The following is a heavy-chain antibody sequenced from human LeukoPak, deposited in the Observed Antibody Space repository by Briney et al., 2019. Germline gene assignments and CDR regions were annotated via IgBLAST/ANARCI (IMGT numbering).Heavy chain of an antibody. CDR2: ISSSSSYI. V-gene: IGHV3-21*01. CDR3: ARVANYYGSGSPVGY. Sequence: GGSLRLSCAASGFTFSSYAMSWVRQAPGKGLEWVSSISSSSSYIYYADSVKGRFTISRDNAKNSLYLQMNSLRAEDTAVYYCARVANYYGSGSPVGYWGQGTPVTVSS. CDR1: GFTFSSYA. D-gene: IGHD3-10*01. J-gene: IGHJ4*02.